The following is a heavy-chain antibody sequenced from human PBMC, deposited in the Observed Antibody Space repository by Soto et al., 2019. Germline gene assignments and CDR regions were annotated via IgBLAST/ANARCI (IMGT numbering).Heavy chain of an antibody. V-gene: IGHV3-30*18. CDR3: AKGPAIVLVPDAMYYSYGRDV. Sequence: QVQLVESGGGVVQPGRSLRLSCAASGFTFSSYGMHWVRQAPGKGLEWVAVISYDGSNKYYADSVKGRFTISRDNSKKALYLQISSLRAEDTAVYYCAKGPAIVLVPDAMYYSYGRDVWGQGTRVTVSS. CDR2: ISYDGSNK. CDR1: GFTFSSYG. J-gene: IGHJ6*02. D-gene: IGHD2-2*01.